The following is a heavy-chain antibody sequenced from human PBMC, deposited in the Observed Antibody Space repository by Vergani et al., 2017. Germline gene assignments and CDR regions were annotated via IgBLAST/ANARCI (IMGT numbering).Heavy chain of an antibody. CDR3: ARGNIVVVPAAVTNWFDP. CDR1: GYSFTSYW. Sequence: EVQLVQSGAEVKKPGESLKISCKGSGYSFTSYWIGWVRQMPGKGLEWMGIIYPGDSDTRYSPSFQGQVTISADKSISTAYLQWSSLKASDTAMYYCARGNIVVVPAAVTNWFDPWGQGTLVTVSS. CDR2: IYPGDSDT. V-gene: IGHV5-51*01. D-gene: IGHD2-2*01. J-gene: IGHJ5*02.